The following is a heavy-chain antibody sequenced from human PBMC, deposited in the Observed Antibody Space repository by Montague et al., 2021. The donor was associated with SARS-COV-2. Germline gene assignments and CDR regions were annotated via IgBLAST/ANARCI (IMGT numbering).Heavy chain of an antibody. Sequence: SLRLSCAASGFPFSDCYMTWIRQAPGKGLEWLSYISTRSTYTNYADSVKGRFTISRDDAKNSLYLQINSLRAEDTAVYYCASFTMVRGAPGYGMDVWGQGTTVTVSS. CDR1: GFPFSDCY. CDR2: ISTRSTYT. CDR3: ASFTMVRGAPGYGMDV. J-gene: IGHJ6*02. D-gene: IGHD3-10*01. V-gene: IGHV3-11*03.